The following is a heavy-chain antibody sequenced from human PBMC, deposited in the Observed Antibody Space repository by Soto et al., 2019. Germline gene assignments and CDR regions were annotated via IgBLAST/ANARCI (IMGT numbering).Heavy chain of an antibody. CDR2: INPNSGGT. D-gene: IGHD6-19*01. V-gene: IGHV1-2*04. CDR1: GYTFTGYY. Sequence: ASVKVSCKASGYTFTGYYMHWVRQAPGQGLEWMGWINPNSGGTNYAQKFQGWVTMTRDTSISTAYMELSRLRSDDTAVYYCARVGRGSYSSGWYYYDYWGQGTLVTVSS. CDR3: ARVGRGSYSSGWYYYDY. J-gene: IGHJ4*02.